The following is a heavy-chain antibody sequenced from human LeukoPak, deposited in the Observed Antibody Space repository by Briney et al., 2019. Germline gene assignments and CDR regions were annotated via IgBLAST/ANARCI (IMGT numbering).Heavy chain of an antibody. Sequence: SVKVSCKASGGTFSSYAISLVRQAPGQGLEWMGGIIPSFGTANYAQKFQGRVTITADESTSTAYMELSSLRSEDTAVYYCARTYCSSTTCYIWYFDLWGRGTLVTVSS. V-gene: IGHV1-69*13. CDR3: ARTYCSSTTCYIWYFDL. D-gene: IGHD2-2*02. CDR2: IIPSFGTA. CDR1: GGTFSSYA. J-gene: IGHJ2*01.